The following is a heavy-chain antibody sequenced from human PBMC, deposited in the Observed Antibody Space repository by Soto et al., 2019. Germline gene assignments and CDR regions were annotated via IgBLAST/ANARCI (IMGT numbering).Heavy chain of an antibody. V-gene: IGHV1-3*01. CDR1: GYTFTSYA. J-gene: IGHJ6*03. CDR3: ARDHCSTSCFDYYYMDV. CDR2: INAGNGNT. D-gene: IGHD2-2*01. Sequence: QVPLVQSGAEVKKPGASVKVSCKASGYTFTSYAMHWVRQAPGQRLEWMGWINAGNGNTKYSQKFQGRVTITRDTSASTAYMELSSLRSEDTAVYYCARDHCSTSCFDYYYMDVWGKGTTVTVSS.